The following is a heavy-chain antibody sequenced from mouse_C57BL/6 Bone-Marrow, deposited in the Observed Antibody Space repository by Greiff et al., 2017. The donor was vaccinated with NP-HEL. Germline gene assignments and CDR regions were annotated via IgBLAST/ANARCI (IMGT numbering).Heavy chain of an antibody. D-gene: IGHD4-1*01. J-gene: IGHJ1*03. CDR2: IYPRSGNT. CDR1: GYTFTSYG. CDR3: ARRGTGMGYFDV. V-gene: IGHV1-81*01. Sequence: QVQLQQSGAELARPGASVKLSCKASGYTFTSYGISWVKQRTGQGLEWIGEIYPRSGNTYYNEKFKGKATLTADKSSSTAYMELRSLTSEDSAVNFCARRGTGMGYFDVWGTGTTVTVSS.